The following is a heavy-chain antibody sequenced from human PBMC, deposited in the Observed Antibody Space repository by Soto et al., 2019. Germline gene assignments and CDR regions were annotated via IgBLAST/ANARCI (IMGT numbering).Heavy chain of an antibody. CDR2: ISYDGSNK. CDR3: AKRGVAAPLYFDY. Sequence: PGGSLRLSCAASGFTFSSYGMHWVRQAPGKGLEWVAVISYDGSNKYYADSVKSRFTISRDNSKNTLYLQMNSLRAEDTAVYYCAKRGVAAPLYFDYWGQRTPVTVSS. CDR1: GFTFSSYG. V-gene: IGHV3-30*18. J-gene: IGHJ4*02. D-gene: IGHD2-15*01.